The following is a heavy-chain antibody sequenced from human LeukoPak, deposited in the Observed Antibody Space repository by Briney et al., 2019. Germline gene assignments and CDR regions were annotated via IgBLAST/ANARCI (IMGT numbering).Heavy chain of an antibody. CDR1: GGTFSGSA. V-gene: IGHV1-69*13. Sequence: ASVKVSCKASGGTFSGSAISWVRQAPGQGLEWMGGVIPIFGTANYAQKSQGRVTITADESTSTAYMELNSLRSEDSAVYYCARAIVAVTTPNGAFDIWGQGTMVTVSS. D-gene: IGHD4-11*01. CDR2: VIPIFGTA. CDR3: ARAIVAVTTPNGAFDI. J-gene: IGHJ3*02.